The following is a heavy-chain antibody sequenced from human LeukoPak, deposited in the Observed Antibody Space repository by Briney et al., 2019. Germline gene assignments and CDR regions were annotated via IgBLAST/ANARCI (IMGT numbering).Heavy chain of an antibody. CDR3: ARLLAYGGGGEAFDY. CDR1: GFSFSRYW. D-gene: IGHD2-8*01. CDR2: INHDGSEK. J-gene: IGHJ4*02. V-gene: IGHV3-7*01. Sequence: GGSLRLSCAASGFSFSRYWMTWVRQAPGKGLEWVANINHDGSEKYYLDSVRGRFTISRDNAKNSLYLQMNSLRAEDTSVYYCARLLAYGGGGEAFDYWGQGALVTVSS.